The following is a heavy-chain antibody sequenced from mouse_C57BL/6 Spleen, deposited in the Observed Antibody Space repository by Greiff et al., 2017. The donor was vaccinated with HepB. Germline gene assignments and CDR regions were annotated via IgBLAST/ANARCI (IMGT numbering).Heavy chain of an antibody. D-gene: IGHD4-1*01. CDR3: TRWNWNYAMDY. V-gene: IGHV1-15*01. J-gene: IGHJ4*01. Sequence: QVQLQQSGAELVRPGASVTLSCKASGYTFTDYEMHWVKQTPVHGLEWIGAIDPETGGTAYNQKFKGKAILTADKSSSTAYMELRSLTSEDSAVYYCTRWNWNYAMDYWGQGTSVTVSS. CDR1: GYTFTDYE. CDR2: IDPETGGT.